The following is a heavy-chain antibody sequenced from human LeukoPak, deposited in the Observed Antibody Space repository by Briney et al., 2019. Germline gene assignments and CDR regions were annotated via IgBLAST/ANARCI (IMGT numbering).Heavy chain of an antibody. D-gene: IGHD3-22*01. V-gene: IGHV1-69*05. CDR3: AGNYYDSSENYYYYMDV. Sequence: ASAKVSCKASGGTFSSYAISWVRQAPGQGLEWMGGIIPIFGTANYAQKFQGRVTITTDESTSTAYMELSSLRSEDTAVYYCAGNYYDSSENYYYYMDVWGKGTTVTVSS. CDR1: GGTFSSYA. J-gene: IGHJ6*03. CDR2: IIPIFGTA.